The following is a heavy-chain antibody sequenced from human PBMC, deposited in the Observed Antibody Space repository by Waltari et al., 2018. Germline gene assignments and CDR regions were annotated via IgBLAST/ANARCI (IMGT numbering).Heavy chain of an antibody. CDR2: IYSGGST. D-gene: IGHD3-22*01. J-gene: IGHJ3*02. V-gene: IGHV3-53*02. CDR3: ARDGKLGYDSSGYYSLGAFDI. Sequence: EVQLVETGGGLIQPGGSLRLSCAASGFTVSSNYMNWGRQAPGKGREWVSVIYSGGSTYYADSVKGRFTISRDNSKNTLYLQMNSLRAEDTAVYYCARDGKLGYDSSGYYSLGAFDIWGQGTMVTVSS. CDR1: GFTVSSNY.